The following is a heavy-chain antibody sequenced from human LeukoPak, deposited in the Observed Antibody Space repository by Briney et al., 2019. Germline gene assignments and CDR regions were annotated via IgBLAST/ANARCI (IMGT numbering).Heavy chain of an antibody. D-gene: IGHD3-22*01. Sequence: PGGSLRLSCAASGFTFSSYAMHWVRQAPGKGLEWVAVISYDGSNKYYADSVKGRFTNSRDNSKNTLYLQMNSLRAEDTAVYYCARDPDSSGYYDYWGQGTLVTVSS. CDR3: ARDPDSSGYYDY. CDR1: GFTFSSYA. CDR2: ISYDGSNK. J-gene: IGHJ4*02. V-gene: IGHV3-30*14.